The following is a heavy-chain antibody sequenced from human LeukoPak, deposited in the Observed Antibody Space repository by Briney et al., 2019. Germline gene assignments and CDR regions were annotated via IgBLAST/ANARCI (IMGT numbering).Heavy chain of an antibody. Sequence: GGSLRLSCAASEFAFSTYNMNWVHQAPGKGLEWVSYISTGSSTTYYADSVKGRFTISRDNVENSLYLQMNSLRDEDTAVYYCARVAAGYSVNYFDYWGQGTLVTVSS. CDR3: ARVAAGYSVNYFDY. D-gene: IGHD4-23*01. J-gene: IGHJ4*02. CDR2: ISTGSSTT. V-gene: IGHV3-48*02. CDR1: EFAFSTYN.